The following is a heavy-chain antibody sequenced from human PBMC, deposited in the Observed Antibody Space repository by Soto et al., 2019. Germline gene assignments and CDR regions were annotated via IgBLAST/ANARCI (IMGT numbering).Heavy chain of an antibody. CDR2: ISHDGRNK. J-gene: IGHJ5*02. CDR1: GFTFRSYG. Sequence: QVQLVESGGGVVQPGRSLRLSCAASGFTFRSYGMHWVRQPPGKGLEWVAVISHDGRNKYYADCVKGRCTITRDNYKNTLYLQVNGLRAADRGVYYCAKPIASGSRKGWFDPWGQGTLVTVFS. D-gene: IGHD6-13*01. V-gene: IGHV3-30*18. CDR3: AKPIASGSRKGWFDP.